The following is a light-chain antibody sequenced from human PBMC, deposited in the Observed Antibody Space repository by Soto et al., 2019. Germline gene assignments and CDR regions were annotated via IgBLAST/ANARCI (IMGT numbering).Light chain of an antibody. Sequence: QSVLTQPPSASGTPGQRVIISCSGSSSNIGSNSGNWYQQLPGTAPKLRIYNTYQRPLGVPDRFSGSKSGNSASLAISGLQSEDECDYFCAAWDDSLNGPVFGGGTKLSV. CDR3: AAWDDSLNGPV. V-gene: IGLV1-44*01. CDR1: SSNIGSNS. CDR2: NTY. J-gene: IGLJ3*02.